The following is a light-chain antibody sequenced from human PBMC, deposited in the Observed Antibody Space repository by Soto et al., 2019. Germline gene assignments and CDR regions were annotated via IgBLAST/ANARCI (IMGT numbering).Light chain of an antibody. CDR1: SSNIGAGYD. CDR3: QSYDSSLSGSNWV. V-gene: IGLV1-40*01. J-gene: IGLJ3*02. CDR2: GNS. Sequence: QSVLTQPPSGSGAPGQRVTISCTGTSSNIGAGYDVHWYQQLPGTAPKLLIYGNSNRPSGVPDRFSGSKSGTSASLAITDLQAEDEADYYCQSYDSSLSGSNWVFGGGTKVTVL.